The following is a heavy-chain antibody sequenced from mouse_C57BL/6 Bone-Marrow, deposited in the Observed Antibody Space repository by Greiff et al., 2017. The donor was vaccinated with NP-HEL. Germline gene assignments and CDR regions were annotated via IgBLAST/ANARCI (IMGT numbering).Heavy chain of an antibody. V-gene: IGHV5-17*01. CDR1: GFTFSDYG. J-gene: IGHJ2*01. Sequence: EVKVVESGGGLVKPGGSLKLSCAASGFTFSDYGMHRVRQAPEKGLEWVAYISSGSSTIYYADTVKGRFTISRDNAKNTLFLQMTSLRSEDTAMYYCARFYFDYWGQGTTLTVSS. CDR3: ARFYFDY. CDR2: ISSGSSTI.